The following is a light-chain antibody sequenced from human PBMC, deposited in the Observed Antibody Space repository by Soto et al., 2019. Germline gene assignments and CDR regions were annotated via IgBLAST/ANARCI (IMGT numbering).Light chain of an antibody. CDR3: SSYASSYTRV. CDR2: EVS. V-gene: IGLV2-11*01. CDR1: STDVGAFRY. Sequence: QSALTQPRSVSGSPGQSITISCTGTSTDVGAFRYVSWYQQHPGKAPKIIIYEVSQRPSGVPDRFSGSKSGNTASLTISGLETEDADDYCCSSYASSYTRVFGGGTKVTVL. J-gene: IGLJ3*02.